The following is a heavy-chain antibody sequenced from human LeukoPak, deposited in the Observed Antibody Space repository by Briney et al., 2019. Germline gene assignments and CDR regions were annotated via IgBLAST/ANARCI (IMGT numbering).Heavy chain of an antibody. CDR2: IYYRSRWYN. J-gene: IGHJ3*02. Sequence: SQTLSLTCAISGDSVSSNSAAWNWIRQSPSRGLEWLARIYYRSRWYNDYVVSVKSRLTINPDTSKNQFSLQLNSVTPEDTAVYYCARGGGGGRAFDIWGQGTMVTVSS. V-gene: IGHV6-1*01. D-gene: IGHD2-15*01. CDR1: GDSVSSNSAA. CDR3: ARGGGGGRAFDI.